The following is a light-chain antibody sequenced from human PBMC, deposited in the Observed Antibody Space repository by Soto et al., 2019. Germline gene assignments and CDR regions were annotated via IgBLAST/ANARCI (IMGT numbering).Light chain of an antibody. CDR1: QGISTF. J-gene: IGKJ3*01. V-gene: IGKV1-27*01. Sequence: DIQMTQSPSSLSASVGDRVTFSCRASQGISTFLAWFQQKPGKVPKLLIYGASTLQSGVPSRFSGSGSGTDFTLTINSLQPEDVATYSCQKYSSVPLFGPGTKVDIK. CDR3: QKYSSVPL. CDR2: GAS.